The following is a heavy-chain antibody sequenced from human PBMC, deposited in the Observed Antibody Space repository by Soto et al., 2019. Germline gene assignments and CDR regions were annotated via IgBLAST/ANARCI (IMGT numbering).Heavy chain of an antibody. CDR1: GYTFTGYY. Sequence: ASVKVSCKASGYTFTGYYMHWVRQAPGQGLEWMGWINPNSGGTNYAQKFQGWVNMTRDTSISTAYMELSRLRSDDTAVYYCASNLRLGELSLDYWGQGTLVTVSS. CDR2: INPNSGGT. J-gene: IGHJ4*02. V-gene: IGHV1-2*04. CDR3: ASNLRLGELSLDY. D-gene: IGHD3-16*02.